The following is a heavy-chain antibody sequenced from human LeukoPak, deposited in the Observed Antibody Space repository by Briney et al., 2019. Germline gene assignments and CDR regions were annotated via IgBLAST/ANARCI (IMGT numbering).Heavy chain of an antibody. J-gene: IGHJ3*02. CDR3: ARERITIFGVFIHDAFDI. V-gene: IGHV1-46*01. CDR1: GYTFTSYY. Sequence: ASVKVSCKASGYTFTSYYMHWVRQAPGQGLEWMGIINPSGGSTSYAQKFQGRVTMTRDTSTSTVYMELSSLRSEDTAVYYCARERITIFGVFIHDAFDIWGQGTMVTVSS. CDR2: INPSGGST. D-gene: IGHD3-3*01.